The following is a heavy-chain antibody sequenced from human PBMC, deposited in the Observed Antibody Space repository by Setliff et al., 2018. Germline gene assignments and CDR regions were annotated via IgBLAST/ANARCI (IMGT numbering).Heavy chain of an antibody. CDR3: ASYRDSYGPFFDY. CDR1: GFAFNNYP. CDR2: ISDDGGST. J-gene: IGHJ4*02. V-gene: IGHV3-23*01. D-gene: IGHD5-18*01. Sequence: GSLRLSCAASGFAFNNYPMGWVRQAPGKGLEWVSGISDDGGSTYYADSVKGRFTISRHNSKNTLYLQMNSLRAEDTAVYYCASYRDSYGPFFDYWGQGTLVTVSS.